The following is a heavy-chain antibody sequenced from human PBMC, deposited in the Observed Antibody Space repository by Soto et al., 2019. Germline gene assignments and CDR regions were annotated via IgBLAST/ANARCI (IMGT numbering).Heavy chain of an antibody. V-gene: IGHV3-48*03. J-gene: IGHJ6*02. CDR1: GFTFSSYE. CDR2: ISSSGSTI. Sequence: EVQLVESGGGLVQPGGSLRLSCAASGFTFSSYEMNWVRQAPGKGLEWVSYISSSGSTIYYADSVKGRFTISRDNAKNALYLQITSRSDEDNAVYHRARELIGHPRVIDARPNDSYSCGMDFWGQGTTVTVSS. CDR3: ARELIGHPRVIDARPNDSYSCGMDF. D-gene: IGHD3-16*02.